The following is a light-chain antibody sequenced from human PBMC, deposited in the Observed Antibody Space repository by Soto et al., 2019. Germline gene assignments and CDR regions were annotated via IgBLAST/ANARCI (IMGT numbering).Light chain of an antibody. CDR3: QQDDNWPWT. Sequence: EIEMSQSPGSLSLSVGGRATISCRTSQAISGALAWYQQKPGQAPRLLIHGASTRAPGFPARFSGSGSGTDFTLTISSLQSEDFAVYYCQQDDNWPWTFGQGTKVDNK. J-gene: IGKJ1*01. CDR2: GAS. V-gene: IGKV3-15*01. CDR1: QAISGA.